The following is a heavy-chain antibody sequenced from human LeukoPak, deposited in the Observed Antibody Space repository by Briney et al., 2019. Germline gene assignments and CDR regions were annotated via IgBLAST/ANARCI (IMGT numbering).Heavy chain of an antibody. D-gene: IGHD3-10*01. J-gene: IGHJ5*02. Sequence: ASVKVSCKASGGTFSSYAISWVRQAPGQGLEWMGGIIPIFGTANYAQKFQGRVTITADESTSTAYMELSSLRSEDTAVYYCAREFYTTSDVLLWFGEFTKANNWFDPWGQGTLVTVSS. V-gene: IGHV1-69*13. CDR1: GGTFSSYA. CDR3: AREFYTTSDVLLWFGEFTKANNWFDP. CDR2: IIPIFGTA.